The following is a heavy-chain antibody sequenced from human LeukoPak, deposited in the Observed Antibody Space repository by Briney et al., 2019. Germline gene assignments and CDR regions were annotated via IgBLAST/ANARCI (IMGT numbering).Heavy chain of an antibody. CDR3: ARAPSVGSYDGWFDP. Sequence: SETLSLTATVSGGSISSGSSYWGWIRHPPGKGLEWIGSMYYSGSTYYTPSLKSRVTISVDTSKNQFSLKLSSVTAADTAVYYCARAPSVGSYDGWFDPWGQGTLVTVSS. CDR1: GGSISSGSSY. V-gene: IGHV4-39*07. J-gene: IGHJ5*02. D-gene: IGHD1-26*01. CDR2: MYYSGST.